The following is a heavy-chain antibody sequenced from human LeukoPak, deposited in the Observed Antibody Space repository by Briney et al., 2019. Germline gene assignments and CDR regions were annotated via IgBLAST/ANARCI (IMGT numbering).Heavy chain of an antibody. J-gene: IGHJ4*02. V-gene: IGHV1-18*04. CDR2: ISANTGNT. CDR1: GYTFSSYS. CDR3: AREVGIGTEGYFDS. D-gene: IGHD1-1*01. Sequence: ASVKASCKASGYTFSSYSVTWVRQAPGQGLEWMGWISANTGNTNYVEDLQDRVTMTVDTSTRTVYLELTSLRSDDTAVYYCAREVGIGTEGYFDSWGQGTLVTVSS.